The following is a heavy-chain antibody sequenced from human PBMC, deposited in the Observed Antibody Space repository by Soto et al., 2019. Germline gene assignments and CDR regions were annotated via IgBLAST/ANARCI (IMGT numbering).Heavy chain of an antibody. J-gene: IGHJ3*02. Sequence: ASVKVSCKTSGYTFTRYAMHWVRQAPGQRREWMGWINAGNGYTKYSQRFQDTVTITRDTSASTAYMELSSLRSEDTAVYYCASPGSTDYYDSSGYSSNDAFGNGGQGKMVTVSS. CDR1: GYTFTRYA. CDR2: INAGNGYT. V-gene: IGHV1-3*01. D-gene: IGHD3-22*01. CDR3: ASPGSTDYYDSSGYSSNDAFGN.